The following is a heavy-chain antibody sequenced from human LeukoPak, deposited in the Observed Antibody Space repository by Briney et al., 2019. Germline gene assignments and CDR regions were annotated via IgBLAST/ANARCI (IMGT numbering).Heavy chain of an antibody. Sequence: GGSLRLSCAASGFTFSSYGMHWVRQAPGKGLEWVAVIWYDGSNKYYADSVKGRFTISRDNSKNTLYLQMNSLRAEDTAVYYCAREPGVRSRYFQHWGQGTLVTVSS. CDR2: IWYDGSNK. CDR1: GFTFSSYG. J-gene: IGHJ1*01. D-gene: IGHD2-8*01. CDR3: AREPGVRSRYFQH. V-gene: IGHV3-33*01.